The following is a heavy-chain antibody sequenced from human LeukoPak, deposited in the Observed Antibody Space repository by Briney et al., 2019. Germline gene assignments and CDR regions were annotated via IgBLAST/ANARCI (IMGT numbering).Heavy chain of an antibody. CDR3: ARDPATVTTHVDYYYGMDV. D-gene: IGHD4-11*01. CDR1: GYTFTSYG. V-gene: IGHV1-18*01. CDR2: ISAYNGNT. Sequence: ASVKVSCTASGYTFTSYGISWVRQAPGQGLEWMGWISAYNGNTNYAQKLQGRVTMITDTSTSTAHMELRSLRSDDTAVYYCARDPATVTTHVDYYYGMDVWGQGTTVTVSS. J-gene: IGHJ6*02.